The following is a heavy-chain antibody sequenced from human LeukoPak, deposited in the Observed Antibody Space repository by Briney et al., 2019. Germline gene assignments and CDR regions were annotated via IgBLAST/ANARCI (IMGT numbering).Heavy chain of an antibody. CDR1: GHTFTGYY. CDR2: INPNSGGT. V-gene: IGHV1-2*02. Sequence: GASVKVSCKASGHTFTGYYMHWVRQAPGQGLEWMGWINPNSGGTNYAQKFQGRVTMTRDTSISTAYMELSRLRSDDTAVYYCAREVEVGSYFDYWGQGTLVTVSS. J-gene: IGHJ4*02. D-gene: IGHD2-21*01. CDR3: AREVEVGSYFDY.